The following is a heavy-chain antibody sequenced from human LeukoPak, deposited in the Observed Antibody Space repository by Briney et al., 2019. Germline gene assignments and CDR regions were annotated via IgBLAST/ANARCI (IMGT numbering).Heavy chain of an antibody. CDR3: ANVVNWNPGP. CDR1: GFTFSSYE. J-gene: IGHJ5*02. CDR2: ISSSGSTI. V-gene: IGHV3-48*03. D-gene: IGHD1-1*01. Sequence: PGGSLRLSCAASGFTFSSYEMNWVRQAPGKGLEWVSYISSSGSTIYYADSVKGRFTISRDNAKNSLYLQMNSLRAEDTAVYYCANVVNWNPGPWGQGTLVTVSS.